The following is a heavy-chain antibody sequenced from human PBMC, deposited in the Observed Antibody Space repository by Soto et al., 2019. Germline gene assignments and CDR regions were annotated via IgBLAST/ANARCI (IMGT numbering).Heavy chain of an antibody. D-gene: IGHD5-18*01. V-gene: IGHV4-31*03. CDR3: ARDTAMAVTPDYYYGMDV. J-gene: IGHJ6*02. CDR2: IYYRGTT. CDR1: GGSITSGGYY. Sequence: QVQLQEPGPALVKPSQTLSLTCTVSGGSITSGGYYWSWIRQHPGKGLEWIGYIYYRGTTYYNPCLKGRVTISVDXYKXQXYLKVSSVTAADTAVYYCARDTAMAVTPDYYYGMDVWGQGTTVTVSS.